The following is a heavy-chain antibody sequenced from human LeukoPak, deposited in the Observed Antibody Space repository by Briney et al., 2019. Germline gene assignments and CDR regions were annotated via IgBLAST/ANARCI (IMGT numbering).Heavy chain of an antibody. CDR1: GGSVSSGSYY. V-gene: IGHV4-61*01. CDR3: ARDRGYTVPYYYGMDV. CDR2: IYYSGST. J-gene: IGHJ6*04. D-gene: IGHD5-24*01. Sequence: PSETLSLTCTVSGGSVSSGSYYWSWIRQPPGKGLEWIGYIYYSGSTNSNPSLKGRVIISVDTSKNQFSLKLSSVTAADTAVYYCARDRGYTVPYYYGMDVWGKGTTVTVSS.